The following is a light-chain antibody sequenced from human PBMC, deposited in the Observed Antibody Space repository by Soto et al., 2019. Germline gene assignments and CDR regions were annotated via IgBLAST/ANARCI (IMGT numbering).Light chain of an antibody. CDR3: QQSSRTTWT. V-gene: IGKV1-39*01. J-gene: IGKJ1*01. Sequence: DIQMTQSPSSLSASVGDRVTITCRASQTISSYLNWYQKKPGKAPKLLIYAASTLQSGVPSRFSGSRSGTDFTLTISSLQPEDFATYYCQQSSRTTWTFGQGTKVDIK. CDR2: AAS. CDR1: QTISSY.